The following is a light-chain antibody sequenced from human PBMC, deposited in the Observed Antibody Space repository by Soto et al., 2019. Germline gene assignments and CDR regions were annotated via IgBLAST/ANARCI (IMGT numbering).Light chain of an antibody. CDR3: QQYDNLPLT. CDR1: QDISNY. CDR2: DAS. Sequence: DIQMTQSPSSLSASVGDRVTITCQASQDISNYLNWYQQKPGKAPKLLIYDASNLETGVPSRFSGSGSGTDFPVTISSLQPEDIATYYCQQYDNLPLTFGGGTKVEIK. V-gene: IGKV1-33*01. J-gene: IGKJ4*01.